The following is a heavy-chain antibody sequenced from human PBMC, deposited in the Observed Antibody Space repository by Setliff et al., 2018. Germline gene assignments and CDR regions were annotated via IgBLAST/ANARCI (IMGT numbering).Heavy chain of an antibody. J-gene: IGHJ3*02. CDR3: ARGRMRGGCSGPSCTYDPFDI. CDR2: IYHSGSS. Sequence: PSETLSLTCTVSGGSISSMSYYWGWTRQPPGKGLEWIGSIYHSGSSYYNSSLRSRVTISVDTSKNQFSLILRSVTAADTAVYYCARGRMRGGCSGPSCTYDPFDIWGQGTPVTVSS. D-gene: IGHD2-2*01. V-gene: IGHV4-39*07. CDR1: GGSISSMSYY.